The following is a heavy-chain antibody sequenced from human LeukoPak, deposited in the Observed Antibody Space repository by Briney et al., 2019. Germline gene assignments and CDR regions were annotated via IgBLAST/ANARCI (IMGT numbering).Heavy chain of an antibody. CDR3: ARRGDSDFRID. CDR2: IYPDDSDT. D-gene: IGHD2-21*02. Sequence: GEPLKISCKGPRHSFHSQWIGWVRQMPGKGLEWMGVIYPDDSDTRYSASFQGQVTISADKSISTAYLQWNSLEASDSALYYCARRGDSDFRIDWGQGTLVTVSS. J-gene: IGHJ4*02. V-gene: IGHV5-51*01. CDR1: RHSFHSQW.